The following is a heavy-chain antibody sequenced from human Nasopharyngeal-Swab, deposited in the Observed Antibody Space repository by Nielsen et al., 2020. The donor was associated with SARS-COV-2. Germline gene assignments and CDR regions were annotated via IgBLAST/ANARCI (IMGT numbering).Heavy chain of an antibody. D-gene: IGHD3-22*01. CDR1: GFTFSSYA. CDR2: ISGSGDTT. Sequence: GESLKISCAASGFTFSSYAMSWVRQAPGKGLEWVSIISGSGDTTYWADSVNDRFSISRDNTKNTLYLQMNSLRVDDTAVYYCARDYYDNYDSDFWGQGTLVTVSS. J-gene: IGHJ4*02. V-gene: IGHV3-23*01. CDR3: ARDYYDNYDSDF.